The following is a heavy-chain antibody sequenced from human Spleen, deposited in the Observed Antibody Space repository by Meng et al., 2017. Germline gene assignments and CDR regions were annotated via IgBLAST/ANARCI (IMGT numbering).Heavy chain of an antibody. CDR3: AALRDCSGGSCYSVYGMDV. Sequence: GGSLRLSCAASGFTFDDYAMHWVRQAPGKGLEWVSGISWNSGSIGYADSVKGRFTISRDNAKNSLYLQMNSLRAEDMALYYCAALRDCSGGSCYSVYGMDVWGQGTTVTVSS. J-gene: IGHJ6*02. V-gene: IGHV3-9*03. CDR1: GFTFDDYA. D-gene: IGHD2-15*01. CDR2: ISWNSGSI.